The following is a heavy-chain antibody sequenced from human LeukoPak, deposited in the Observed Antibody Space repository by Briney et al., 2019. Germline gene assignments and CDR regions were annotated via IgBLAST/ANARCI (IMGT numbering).Heavy chain of an antibody. CDR2: ISHEGGSQ. J-gene: IGHJ5*02. V-gene: IGHV3-30*18. Sequence: GRSLRLSCAASGVTLSPYGMHRVRQAPGKGLEWVAVISHEGGSQHYADSVKGRFIISRDNPRNTLYLQMNILRTEDTAVYYCAKEGTPHVSTWYDLWGQGTQVIVSS. CDR1: GVTLSPYG. D-gene: IGHD3-10*01. CDR3: AKEGTPHVSTWYDL.